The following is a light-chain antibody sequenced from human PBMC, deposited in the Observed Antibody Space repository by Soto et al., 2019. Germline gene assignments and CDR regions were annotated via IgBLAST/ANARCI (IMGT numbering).Light chain of an antibody. CDR1: QSVSSN. V-gene: IGKV3-15*01. J-gene: IGKJ1*01. CDR3: QQYNNWPRT. CDR2: GKS. Sequence: IVRSQSPSTLSVSPLERATLSCRSIQSVSSNLAWFQQKPGQAPSLLIYGKSTRSTGIPARFIGSGSGTEFTLPISSLQSADFAVYYCQQYNNWPRTFGQGTKVDIK.